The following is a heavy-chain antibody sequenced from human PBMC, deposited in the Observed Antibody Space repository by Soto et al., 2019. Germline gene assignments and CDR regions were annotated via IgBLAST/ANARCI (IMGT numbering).Heavy chain of an antibody. D-gene: IGHD2-2*02. J-gene: IGHJ6*02. CDR2: ISGSGGST. CDR3: ANTVVPAAIHYYYGMDV. CDR1: GFTFSSYA. Sequence: QPGGSLRLSCAASGFTFSSYAMSWVRQAPGKGLEWVSAISGSGGSTYYADSVKGRFTISRDNSKNTLYLQMNSLRAEDTAVYYCANTVVPAAIHYYYGMDVWGQGTTVTVSS. V-gene: IGHV3-23*01.